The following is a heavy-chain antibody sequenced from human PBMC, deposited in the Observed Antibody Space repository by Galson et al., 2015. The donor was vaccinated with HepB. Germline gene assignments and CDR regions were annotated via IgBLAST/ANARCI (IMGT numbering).Heavy chain of an antibody. CDR2: ISGSGGST. V-gene: IGHV3-23*01. D-gene: IGHD6-19*01. Sequence: SLRLSCAASGFTFSSYAMSWVRQAPGKGPEWVSAISGSGGSTYYADSVKGRFTISRDNSKNTLYLQMNSLRAEDTAVYYCAPRPYSSGWYRWGQGTLVTVSS. CDR3: APRPYSSGWYR. J-gene: IGHJ4*02. CDR1: GFTFSSYA.